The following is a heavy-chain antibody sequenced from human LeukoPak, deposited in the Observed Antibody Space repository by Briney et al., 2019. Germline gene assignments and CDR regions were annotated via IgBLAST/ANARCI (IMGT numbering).Heavy chain of an antibody. Sequence: PGGSLRLSCAASGFTFSSYWMSWVRQAPGKGLEWVANIKQDGSEKYYVDSVKGRFTISRDNAKNSLYLQMNSLRAEDTAVYYCERDSRGYCSSTSCYHWFDPWGQGTLVTVSS. CDR3: ERDSRGYCSSTSCYHWFDP. CDR2: IKQDGSEK. J-gene: IGHJ5*02. D-gene: IGHD2-2*01. CDR1: GFTFSSYW. V-gene: IGHV3-7*01.